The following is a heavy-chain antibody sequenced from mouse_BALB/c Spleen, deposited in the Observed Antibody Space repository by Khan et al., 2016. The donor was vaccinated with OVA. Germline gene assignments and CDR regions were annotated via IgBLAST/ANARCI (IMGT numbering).Heavy chain of an antibody. CDR3: VRDGAYRSYGCAFDY. CDR1: GYTFTSYW. Sequence: QVQLQQSGAELVKPGASVKMSCKASGYTFTSYWINWIKQRPGQGLEWIGCINPSSGYTYYNEKFKGKATLTVDTSSTTAYMQLSSLTSEDSAFEDCVRDGAYRSYGCAFDYWGQGTSVTVSA. D-gene: IGHD2-12*01. CDR2: INPSSGYT. V-gene: IGHV1S26*01. J-gene: IGHJ4*01.